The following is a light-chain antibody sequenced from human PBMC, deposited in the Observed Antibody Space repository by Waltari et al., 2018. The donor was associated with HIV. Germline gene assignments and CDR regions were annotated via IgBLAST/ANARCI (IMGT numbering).Light chain of an antibody. CDR1: PSNIGSNF. CDR2: RNN. Sequence: QSVLTQPPSASGTPGQRVTISCSGSPSNIGSNFVYWYQQLPGMAPKLLIYRNNHRPSGVPDRFPGSKSGTSASLAISGLGSEDEADYYCAAWDDSLSGRWVFGGGTKVTVL. CDR3: AAWDDSLSGRWV. V-gene: IGLV1-47*01. J-gene: IGLJ3*02.